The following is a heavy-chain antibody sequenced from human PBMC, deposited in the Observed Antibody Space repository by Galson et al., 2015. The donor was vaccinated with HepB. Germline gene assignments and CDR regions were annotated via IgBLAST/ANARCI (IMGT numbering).Heavy chain of an antibody. CDR3: AVANRPAVHDAFDI. CDR2: ISSSGSTI. Sequence: SLRLSCAASGFTFSSYEMNWVRQAPGKGLEWVSYISSSGSTIYYADSVKGRFTISRDNAKNSLYLQMNSLRAEDTAVYYCAVANRPAVHDAFDIWGQGTMVTVSS. V-gene: IGHV3-48*03. CDR1: GFTFSSYE. D-gene: IGHD2-2*01. J-gene: IGHJ3*02.